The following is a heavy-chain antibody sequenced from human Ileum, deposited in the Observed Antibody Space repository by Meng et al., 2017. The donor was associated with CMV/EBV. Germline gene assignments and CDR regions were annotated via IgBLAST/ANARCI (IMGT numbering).Heavy chain of an antibody. CDR2: ITPVFGAP. Sequence: KVSCKASGGAFSTFAVGWVRQAPGQGLEWIGGITPVFGAPKYADNFQGRVSITTDESRTTTFLELTSLESDDTAVYYCARGNWFDPWGQGTLVTVSS. V-gene: IGHV1-69*05. CDR3: ARGNWFDP. CDR1: GGAFSTFA. J-gene: IGHJ5*02.